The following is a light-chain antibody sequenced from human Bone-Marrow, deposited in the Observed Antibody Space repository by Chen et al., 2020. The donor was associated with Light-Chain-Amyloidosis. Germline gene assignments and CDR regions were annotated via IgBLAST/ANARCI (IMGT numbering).Light chain of an antibody. J-gene: IGKJ1*01. Sequence: EIVLTQSPGTLSLSPGERATLACRASQSVGSTYVAWYQQKPGQAPRVLIYRASSRATDIPDRLRGSGSGTDFTLTINRLEPEDFAFYFCQQYDSFPWTFGQGTNVEIK. V-gene: IGKV3-20*01. CDR2: RAS. CDR3: QQYDSFPWT. CDR1: QSVGSTY.